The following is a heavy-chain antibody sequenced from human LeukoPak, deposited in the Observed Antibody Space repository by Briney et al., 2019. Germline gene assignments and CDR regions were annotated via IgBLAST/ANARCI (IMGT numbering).Heavy chain of an antibody. CDR2: ISWNSGSI. D-gene: IGHD3-10*01. J-gene: IGHJ4*02. CDR3: AKDGGSGEFDY. Sequence: PGRSLRLSCAASGFTFYDYAMHWVPQAPGNGLEWVSGISWNSGSIGYGDSVKGRFTISRDSAKNSMYLQMNSLRAEDMALYYCAKDGGSGEFDYWGQGTLVTVSS. CDR1: GFTFYDYA. V-gene: IGHV3-9*03.